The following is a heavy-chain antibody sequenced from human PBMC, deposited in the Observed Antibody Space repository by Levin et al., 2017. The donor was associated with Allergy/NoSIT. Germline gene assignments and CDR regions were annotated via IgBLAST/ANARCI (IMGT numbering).Heavy chain of an antibody. CDR3: ARSRRPCGGYARDFDY. D-gene: IGHD5-12*01. CDR1: GGTFSSYA. CDR2: IIPIFGTA. V-gene: IGHV1-69*13. J-gene: IGHJ4*02. Sequence: SVKVSCKASGGTFSSYAISWVRQAPGQGLEWMGGIIPIFGTANYAQKFQGRVTITADESTSTAYMELSSLRSEDTAVYYWARSRRPCGGYARDFDYWGQGTLVTVSS.